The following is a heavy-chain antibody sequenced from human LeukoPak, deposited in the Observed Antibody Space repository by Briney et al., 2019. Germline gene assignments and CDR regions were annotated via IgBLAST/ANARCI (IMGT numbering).Heavy chain of an antibody. D-gene: IGHD3-16*01. CDR2: VYPGDSDT. J-gene: IGHJ5*02. CDR1: GYRFSNYW. V-gene: IGHV5-51*01. Sequence: GESLKISCKGSGYRFSNYWIGWVRQMPGKGLEWMGIVYPGDSDTRYSPSFQGQVTISADTSISTAYLQWSSLKASDTAMYYCARGGSIGLFDPWGQGSLVTVSS. CDR3: ARGGSIGLFDP.